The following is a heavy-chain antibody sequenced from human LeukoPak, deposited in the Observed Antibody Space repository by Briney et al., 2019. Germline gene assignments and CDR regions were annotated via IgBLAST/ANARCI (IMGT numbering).Heavy chain of an antibody. V-gene: IGHV1-18*01. CDR3: AREAGGRTWGDGYNY. Sequence: ASVKVSCKASGYTFTSYGISWVRQAPGQGLEWMGWISAYNGNTNYAQKFQGRVTITTDESTSTAYMELSSLRSEDTAVYYCAREAGGRTWGDGYNYWGQGTLVTVSS. D-gene: IGHD5-24*01. J-gene: IGHJ4*02. CDR2: ISAYNGNT. CDR1: GYTFTSYG.